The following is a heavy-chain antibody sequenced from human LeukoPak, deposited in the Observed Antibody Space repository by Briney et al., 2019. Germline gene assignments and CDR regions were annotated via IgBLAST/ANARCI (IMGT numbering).Heavy chain of an antibody. Sequence: SETLSLTCTVSGDSISNYYWSWIRQPPGKGLEWIGYIYYSGSTNYSPSLKSRVTISVDTSKNQFSLKLSSVTAADTAVYYCAREVVAAPGTVDYWGQGTLVTVSS. D-gene: IGHD6-13*01. CDR1: GDSISNYY. J-gene: IGHJ4*01. CDR3: AREVVAAPGTVDY. CDR2: IYYSGST. V-gene: IGHV4-59*01.